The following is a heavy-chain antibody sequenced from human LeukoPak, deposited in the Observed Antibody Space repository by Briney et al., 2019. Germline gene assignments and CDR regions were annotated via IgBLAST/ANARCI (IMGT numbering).Heavy chain of an antibody. CDR3: AAKGGNGEDFSTTSGLYYYYFMDV. CDR1: GGSISSYY. CDR2: IYYSGST. J-gene: IGHJ6*03. D-gene: IGHD1-26*01. Sequence: SETLSLTCTVSGGSISSYYWSWIRQPPGKGLEWIGYIYYSGSTNYNPSLKSRVAISVDTSKNQFFLKLSSVTAADTAVYFCAAKGGNGEDFSTTSGLYYYYFMDVWGKRTTVTVSS. V-gene: IGHV4-59*01.